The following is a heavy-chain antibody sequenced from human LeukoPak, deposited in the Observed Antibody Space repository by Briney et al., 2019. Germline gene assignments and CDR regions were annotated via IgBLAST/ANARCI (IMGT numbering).Heavy chain of an antibody. D-gene: IGHD3-22*01. J-gene: IGHJ3*02. V-gene: IGHV1-3*01. CDR3: ARSDDRSGAFDI. CDR1: GYTFTSYA. CDR2: INAGNGNT. Sequence: GASVKVSCTASGYTFTSYAMHWVRQAPGQRLEWMGWINAGNGNTKYSQKFQGRVTITRDTSASTAYMELSSLRSEDTAVYYCARSDDRSGAFDIWGQGTMVTVSS.